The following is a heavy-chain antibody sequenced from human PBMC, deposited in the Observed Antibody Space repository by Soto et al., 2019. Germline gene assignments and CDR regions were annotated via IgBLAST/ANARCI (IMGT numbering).Heavy chain of an antibody. Sequence: SLRLSCAASGFTFSTYGMHWVRQAPDKGLKWVAIICLDGSNKYYVDPVKGRFTLSRDNAKKSLYLQMNILRAEDTAVYYGAREDRAALDYWGQGTEVTVSS. CDR2: ICLDGSNK. J-gene: IGHJ4*02. CDR3: AREDRAALDY. D-gene: IGHD6-25*01. CDR1: GFTFSTYG. V-gene: IGHV3-33*01.